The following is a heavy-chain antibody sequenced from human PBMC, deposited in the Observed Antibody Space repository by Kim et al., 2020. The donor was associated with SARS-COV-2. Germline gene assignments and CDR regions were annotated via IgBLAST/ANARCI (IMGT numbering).Heavy chain of an antibody. V-gene: IGHV3-30*02. Sequence: SYAAAVKGRLPNSRNNSKNTLYLQMNSLRAEDTAVYYCAKVAGVATIIDYWGQGTLVTVSS. J-gene: IGHJ4*02. D-gene: IGHD5-12*01. CDR3: AKVAGVATIIDY.